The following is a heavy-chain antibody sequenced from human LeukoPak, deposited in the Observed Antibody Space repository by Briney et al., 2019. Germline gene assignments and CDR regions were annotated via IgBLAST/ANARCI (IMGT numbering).Heavy chain of an antibody. D-gene: IGHD5-24*01. CDR2: ISRSGSTK. J-gene: IGHJ3*02. CDR1: GFTFSDYN. Sequence: PGGSLRLSCAASGFTFSDYNMRWIRQAPGKGLEWVSSISRSGSTKYYADSVKGRFTISRDNAKNSLFLQMNSLRAEDTAVYYCAREDGDAFDIWGQGTMVTVSS. V-gene: IGHV3-11*04. CDR3: AREDGDAFDI.